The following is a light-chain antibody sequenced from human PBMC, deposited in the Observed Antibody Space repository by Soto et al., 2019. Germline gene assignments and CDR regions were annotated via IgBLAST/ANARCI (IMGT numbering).Light chain of an antibody. Sequence: QSALTQPASVSGSPGQSITISCTGTSSDVGGSNYVSWYHVSWYQQEPGKAPKLLIYDVSYRPSGVSNRFSGSKSGNTASLTISGLRAEDEADYYCSSYTSSTTVLFGGGTKLTVL. CDR3: SSYTSSTTVL. V-gene: IGLV2-14*01. CDR1: SSDVGGSNY. J-gene: IGLJ2*01. CDR2: DVS.